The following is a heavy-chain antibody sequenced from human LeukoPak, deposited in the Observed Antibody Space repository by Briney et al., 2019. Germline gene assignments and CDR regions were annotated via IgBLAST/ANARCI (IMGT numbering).Heavy chain of an antibody. CDR1: GFTFNRCW. V-gene: IGHV3-7*01. CDR2: INPDGRDT. J-gene: IGHJ1*01. CDR3: TSWGDTTAEYFQR. Sequence: GGSLRLSCVVSGFTFNRCWMNWVRQAPGKGLEWVAHINPDGRDTYYVDSVKGRFTISRDNAQNSMCLQMNSLRVEDTAVYYCTSWGDTTAEYFQRWGRGTLVTVSS. D-gene: IGHD2-21*02.